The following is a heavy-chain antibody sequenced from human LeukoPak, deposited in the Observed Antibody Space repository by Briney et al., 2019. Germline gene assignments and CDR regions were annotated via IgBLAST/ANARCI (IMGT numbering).Heavy chain of an antibody. CDR3: ANQVCTIFGVVIGFCYFDY. CDR2: ISGSGGST. D-gene: IGHD3-3*01. J-gene: IGHJ4*02. V-gene: IGHV3-23*01. Sequence: GGSLRLSCAASGFTFSSYAMGWVRQAPGKGLEWVSAISGSGGSTCYADSVKGRFTISRDNSKNTLYLQMNSLRAEDTAVYYCANQVCTIFGVVIGFCYFDYWGQGTLVTVSS. CDR1: GFTFSSYA.